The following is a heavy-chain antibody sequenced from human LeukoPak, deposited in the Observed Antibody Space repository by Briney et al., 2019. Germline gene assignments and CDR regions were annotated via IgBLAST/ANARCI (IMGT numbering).Heavy chain of an antibody. V-gene: IGHV1-2*02. CDR2: INPNSGDT. Sequence: VSVKVSCKAFGYTFTDYHMHWVRQAPGQGLEWMGWINPNSGDTNYAQKFQGRVTMTRDTTISTAYMELSRLRSDDTAVFYCATLMAHLDYWGQGTLVTVSS. CDR1: GYTFTDYH. D-gene: IGHD2-8*01. CDR3: ATLMAHLDY. J-gene: IGHJ4*02.